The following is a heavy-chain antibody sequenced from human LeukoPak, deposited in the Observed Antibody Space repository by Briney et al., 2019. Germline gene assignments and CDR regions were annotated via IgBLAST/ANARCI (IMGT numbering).Heavy chain of an antibody. J-gene: IGHJ4*02. Sequence: ASVKVSRKASGYTFTGYYMHWVRQAPGQGLEWMGWINPNSGGTNYAQKFQGRVTMTRDTSISTAYMELSRLRSDDTAVYYCARDSDIVVVPAAASPFDYWGQGTLVTVSS. CDR3: ARDSDIVVVPAAASPFDY. D-gene: IGHD2-2*01. V-gene: IGHV1-2*02. CDR1: GYTFTGYY. CDR2: INPNSGGT.